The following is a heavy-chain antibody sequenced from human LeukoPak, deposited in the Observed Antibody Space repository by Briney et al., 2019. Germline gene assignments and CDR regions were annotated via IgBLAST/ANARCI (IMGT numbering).Heavy chain of an antibody. CDR1: GGSISSGGYH. J-gene: IGHJ4*02. Sequence: SQTLSLTCTVSGGSISSGGYHWSWIRQHPGKGLEWIGYIYYSGTTSYNPSLKSRVTISVDTSKNQFSLKLSSVTAADTAEYYCAREPYGSGTFDYWGQGTLVTVSA. CDR3: AREPYGSGTFDY. D-gene: IGHD3-10*01. CDR2: IYYSGTT. V-gene: IGHV4-31*03.